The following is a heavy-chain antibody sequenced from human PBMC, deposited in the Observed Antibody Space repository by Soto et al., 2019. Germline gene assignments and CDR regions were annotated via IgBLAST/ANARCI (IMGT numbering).Heavy chain of an antibody. J-gene: IGHJ4*02. CDR3: ARDGPAGGGDYPDY. V-gene: IGHV3-74*01. Sequence: EVQLVESGGGLVQPGGSLRLSCAASGFTFSSYWMHWVRQAPGKGLVWVSRINSDGSSTSYADSVKGRVTISRDNAKNTLYLQMNSLRAEDTAVYYCARDGPAGGGDYPDYWGQGTLVTVSS. D-gene: IGHD4-17*01. CDR1: GFTFSSYW. CDR2: INSDGSST.